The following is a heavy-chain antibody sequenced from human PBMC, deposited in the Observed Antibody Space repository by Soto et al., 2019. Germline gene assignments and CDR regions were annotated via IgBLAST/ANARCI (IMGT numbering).Heavy chain of an antibody. Sequence: SVKVSCKASGGTFSSYAISWVRQAPGQGLEWMGGIIPIFGTANYAQKFQGRVTVTADESTSTAYMELSSLRSEDTAVYYCARGPDSSGYYYLYFDYWGQGTLVTVSS. CDR1: GGTFSSYA. CDR3: ARGPDSSGYYYLYFDY. CDR2: IIPIFGTA. D-gene: IGHD3-22*01. J-gene: IGHJ4*02. V-gene: IGHV1-69*13.